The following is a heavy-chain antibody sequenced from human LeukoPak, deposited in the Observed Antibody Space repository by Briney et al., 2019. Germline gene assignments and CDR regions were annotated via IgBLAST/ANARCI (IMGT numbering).Heavy chain of an antibody. V-gene: IGHV3-49*04. D-gene: IGHD6-13*01. J-gene: IGHJ5*02. CDR3: TRNEVIAAAGTSWFDP. CDR2: IRSKAYGGTT. CDR1: GFTFGDYA. Sequence: PGGSLRLSCTASGFTFGDYAMSWVRQAPGKGLGWVGFIRSKAYGGTTEYAASVKGRFTISRDDSKSIAYLQMNSLKTEDTAVYYCTRNEVIAAAGTSWFDPWGQGTLVTVSS.